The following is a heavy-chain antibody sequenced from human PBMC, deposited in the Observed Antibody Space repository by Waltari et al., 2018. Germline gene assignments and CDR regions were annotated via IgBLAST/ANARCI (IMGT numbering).Heavy chain of an antibody. CDR2: IYSGGST. CDR1: GFTVSSNY. D-gene: IGHD3-3*01. V-gene: IGHV3-53*01. CDR3: AREGYDFWSGSIDY. Sequence: EVQLVESGGGLIQPGGSLRLSCAASGFTVSSNYMSWVRQAPGKGLEWVSFIYSGGSTYYADSLKGRFTISRDNSKNTLYLQMNSLRAEDTAVYYCAREGYDFWSGSIDYWGQGTLVTVSS. J-gene: IGHJ4*02.